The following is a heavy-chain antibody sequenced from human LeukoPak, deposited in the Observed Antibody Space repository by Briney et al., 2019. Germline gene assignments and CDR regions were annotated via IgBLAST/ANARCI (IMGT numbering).Heavy chain of an antibody. CDR1: GLTVSSNY. J-gene: IGHJ4*02. CDR3: ARGRPHGNDY. CDR2: IASDGSST. V-gene: IGHV3-74*01. Sequence: GGSLRLPCAASGLTVSSNYMSWVRQAPGKGLVWVSRIASDGSSTTYADSVKGRFSISRDNAKNTLYLQMNSLRVEDTAVYYCARGRPHGNDYWGQGTLVTVSS. D-gene: IGHD4-23*01.